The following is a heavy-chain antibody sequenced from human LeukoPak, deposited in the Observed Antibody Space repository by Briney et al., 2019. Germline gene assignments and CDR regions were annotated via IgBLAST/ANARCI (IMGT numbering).Heavy chain of an antibody. CDR2: IIPILGTP. CDR1: VGTLNNYA. V-gene: IGHV1-69*06. J-gene: IGHJ6*03. CDR3: ARARFQYYRLSGTDYYSMDV. D-gene: IGHD3-10*01. Sequence: GSTVNVSRKASVGTLNNYAISGVRQAPGQGLECMGGIIPILGTPNHAQKFRGRVTIIAHKSTKTAYMEMSSLRSEDTAVYYCARARFQYYRLSGTDYYSMDVWGKGNTVTVSS.